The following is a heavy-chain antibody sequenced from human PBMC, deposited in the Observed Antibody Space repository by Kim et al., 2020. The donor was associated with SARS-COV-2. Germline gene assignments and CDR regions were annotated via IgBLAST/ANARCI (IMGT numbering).Heavy chain of an antibody. Sequence: SETLSLTCTVSGGSISSGGYYWSWIRQHPGKGLEWNGYIYYSGSTYYNPSLKSRVTISVDTSKNQFSLKLSSVTAADTAVYYCARARVVVVINAFDIWGQGTMVTVSS. CDR1: GGSISSGGYY. J-gene: IGHJ3*02. CDR3: ARARVVVVINAFDI. CDR2: IYYSGST. D-gene: IGHD3-22*01. V-gene: IGHV4-31*03.